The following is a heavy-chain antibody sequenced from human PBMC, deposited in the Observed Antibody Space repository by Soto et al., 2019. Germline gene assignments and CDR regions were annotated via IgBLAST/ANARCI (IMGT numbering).Heavy chain of an antibody. CDR2: IQESGSI. J-gene: IGHJ4*02. D-gene: IGHD3-16*01. Sequence: EVLLEESGGGLVPPGGSLRLSWAASGITGRNCYMTWVRQAPGKGLEWVAVIQESGSISYADSVSDRFTISRDNSKNTVFLEMNSLRPEDTAVYFCARGEGSGSNALGHWGQGTLVTVSS. CDR3: ARGEGSGSNALGH. V-gene: IGHV3-66*01. CDR1: GITGRNCY.